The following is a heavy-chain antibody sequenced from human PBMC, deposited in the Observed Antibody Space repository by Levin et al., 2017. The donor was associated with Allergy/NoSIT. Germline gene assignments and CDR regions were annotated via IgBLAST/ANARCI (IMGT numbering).Heavy chain of an antibody. J-gene: IGHJ4*02. D-gene: IGHD3-22*01. CDR2: INSDGSST. Sequence: GGSLRLSCAASGFTFSSYWMHWVRQAPGKGLVWVSRINSDGSSTSYADSVKGRFTISRDNAKNTLYLQMNSLRAEDTAVYYCARDFDYYDSSGYWYYWGQGTLVTVSS. CDR3: ARDFDYYDSSGYWYY. CDR1: GFTFSSYW. V-gene: IGHV3-74*01.